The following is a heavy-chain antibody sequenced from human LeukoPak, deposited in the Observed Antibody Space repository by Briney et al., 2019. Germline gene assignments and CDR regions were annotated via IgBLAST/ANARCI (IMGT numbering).Heavy chain of an antibody. CDR1: GYTFTGYY. CDR2: INPNSGGT. CDR3: ARTSYCSSTSCYASGFDY. D-gene: IGHD2-2*01. V-gene: IGHV1-2*02. Sequence: GASVKVSCKASGYTFTGYYMRWVRQAPGQGLEWMGWINPNSGGTNYAQKFQGRVTMTRDTSISTAYMELSRLRSDDTAVYYCARTSYCSSTSCYASGFDYWGQGTLVTVSS. J-gene: IGHJ4*02.